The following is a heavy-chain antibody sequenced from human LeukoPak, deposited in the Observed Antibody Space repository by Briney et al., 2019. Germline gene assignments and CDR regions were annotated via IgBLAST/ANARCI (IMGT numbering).Heavy chain of an antibody. V-gene: IGHV4-34*01. CDR3: ARRGWLSLTYFDY. J-gene: IGHJ4*02. CDR1: GGSFSGYY. D-gene: IGHD5-12*01. Sequence: SETLSLTCAVYGGSFSGYYWSWIRQPPGKGLEWIGSIYYSGSTYYNPSLKSRVTISVDTSKNQFSLELSSVTAADTAVYYCARRGWLSLTYFDYWGQGTLVTVSS. CDR2: IYYSGST.